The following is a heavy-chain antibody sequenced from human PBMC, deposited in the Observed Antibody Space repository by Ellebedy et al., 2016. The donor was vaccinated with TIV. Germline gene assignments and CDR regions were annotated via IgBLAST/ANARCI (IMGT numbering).Heavy chain of an antibody. D-gene: IGHD3-22*01. CDR3: TTPPFYYDSSGYYYGMDV. J-gene: IGHJ6*02. V-gene: IGHV3-15*01. CDR2: IKRKSDGGTT. CDR1: GFTFTNTW. Sequence: GESLKISCAASGFTFTNTWMNWVRQAPGKGLEWVGRIKRKSDGGTTDYAAPVKGRFTISRDDSKNTLYLQMNSLKTEDTAVYYCTTPPFYYDSSGYYYGMDVWGQGTTVTVSS.